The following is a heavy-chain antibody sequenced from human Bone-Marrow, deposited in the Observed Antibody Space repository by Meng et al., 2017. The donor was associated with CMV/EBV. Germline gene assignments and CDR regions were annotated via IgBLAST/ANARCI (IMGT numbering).Heavy chain of an antibody. CDR3: AKAQRRYDNSGYYNYYYYGMDV. J-gene: IGHJ6*02. CDR2: IWYDGSNK. D-gene: IGHD3-22*01. CDR1: GFTFSSYG. V-gene: IGHV3-33*06. Sequence: GESLKISCAASGFTFSSYGMHWVRQAPGKGLEWVAVIWYDGSNKYYADSVKGRFTISRDNSKNSLYLQMNSLRAEDTAVYYCAKAQRRYDNSGYYNYYYYGMDVWGQGTTVTVSS.